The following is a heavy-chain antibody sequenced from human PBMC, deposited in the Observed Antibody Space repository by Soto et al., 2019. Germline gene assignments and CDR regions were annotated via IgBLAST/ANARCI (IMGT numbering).Heavy chain of an antibody. J-gene: IGHJ4*02. CDR2: ISGSGGST. Sequence: EVQLLESGGGLVQPGGSLRLSCAASGFTFSSYAMSWVRQAPGKGLEWDSAISGSGGSTYYADSVKGRFTISRDNSKNTLYLQMNSLRAEDTAVDYCASGRRDVTSGGWYSTGFWRWGQGTLVTVCS. CDR1: GFTFSSYA. D-gene: IGHD6-19*01. CDR3: ASGRRDVTSGGWYSTGFWR. V-gene: IGHV3-23*01.